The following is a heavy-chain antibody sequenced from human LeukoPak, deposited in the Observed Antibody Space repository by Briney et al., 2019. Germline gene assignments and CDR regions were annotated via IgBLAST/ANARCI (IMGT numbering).Heavy chain of an antibody. J-gene: IGHJ4*02. V-gene: IGHV3-9*01. CDR3: AKDTTYYYDSSGYYDY. CDR2: ISWNSGSI. Sequence: GRSLRLSCAASGLTFDDYAMHWVRQAPWKGLEWVSGISWNSGSIGYADSVNGRFTISRDNAKNSLYLQMNSLRAEDTALYYCAKDTTYYYDSSGYYDYWGQGTLVTVSS. CDR1: GLTFDDYA. D-gene: IGHD3-22*01.